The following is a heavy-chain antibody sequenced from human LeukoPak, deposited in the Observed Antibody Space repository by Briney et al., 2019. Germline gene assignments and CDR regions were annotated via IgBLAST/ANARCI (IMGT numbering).Heavy chain of an antibody. CDR2: FSGRGGGT. CDR1: GFTFSSYA. V-gene: IGHV3-23*01. J-gene: IGHJ4*02. D-gene: IGHD1-26*01. Sequence: GGSLRLSCAASGFTFSSYAMSWVRQAPGKGLEWVSGFSGRGGGTQYADSVKGRFTISRDNSKNTLHLQMNSLRVEDTAVCYCAKDQEGGSYFDYWGQGTLVTVSS. CDR3: AKDQEGGSYFDY.